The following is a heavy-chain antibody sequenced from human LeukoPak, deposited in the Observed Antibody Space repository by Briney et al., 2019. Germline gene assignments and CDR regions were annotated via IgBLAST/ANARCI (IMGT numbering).Heavy chain of an antibody. CDR2: INQDGSIK. J-gene: IGHJ3*01. CDR1: RFTFSMSW. V-gene: IGHV3-7*01. CDR3: ARSTIPSAFDF. Sequence: GGSLRLSCADSRFTFSMSWMGWIRQAPGKGLEWVASINQDGSIKYYVDSVRGRFTISRDNAKNSLYLQMNSLRAEDTAMYFCARSTIPSAFDFWGQGTMVTVSS. D-gene: IGHD2-21*01.